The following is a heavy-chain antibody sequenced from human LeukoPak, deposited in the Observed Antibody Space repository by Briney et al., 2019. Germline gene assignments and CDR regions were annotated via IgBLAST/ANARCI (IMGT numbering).Heavy chain of an antibody. CDR1: GGSFSGYY. CDR3: ARGTTGTTSRGYYFDY. J-gene: IGHJ4*02. CDR2: INHSGST. D-gene: IGHD1-1*01. V-gene: IGHV4-34*01. Sequence: SETLSLTCAVYGGSFSGYYWSWIRQPPGKGLEWIGEINHSGSTNYNPSLKSRVTISVDTSKNQFSLKLSSVTAADTAVYYCARGTTGTTSRGYYFDYWGQGTLVTVSS.